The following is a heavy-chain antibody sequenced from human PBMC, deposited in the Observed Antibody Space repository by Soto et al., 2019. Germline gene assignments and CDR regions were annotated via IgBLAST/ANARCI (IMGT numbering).Heavy chain of an antibody. V-gene: IGHV1-2*04. CDR1: GYTFTGYY. D-gene: IGHD6-19*01. CDR3: AIPQRTPYNSGGGGGMDV. CDR2: INPNSGGT. J-gene: IGHJ6*02. Sequence: ASVKVSCKASGYTFTGYYMHWVRQAPGQGLEWVGWINPNSGGTNYAQKFQGWVTMTRDTSISTAYMELSRLRSDDTAVYYCAIPQRTPYNSGGGGGMDVWGQGTTVTVSS.